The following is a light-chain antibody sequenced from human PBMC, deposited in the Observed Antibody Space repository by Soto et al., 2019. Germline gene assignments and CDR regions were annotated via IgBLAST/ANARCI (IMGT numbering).Light chain of an antibody. Sequence: EIVLTQSPGTLSLSPGDRATLSCRASQTIGSTYLAWYQQKPGQAPRLLIYAASSRFSGIPARFSGSGSGTELTLDISIQGPEDVAVYYCQQYAFSPLSFGGGTKVEIK. V-gene: IGKV3-20*01. J-gene: IGKJ4*01. CDR2: AAS. CDR1: QTIGSTY. CDR3: QQYAFSPLS.